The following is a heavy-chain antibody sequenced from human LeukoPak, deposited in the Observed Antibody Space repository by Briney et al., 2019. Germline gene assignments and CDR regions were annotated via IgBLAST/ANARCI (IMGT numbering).Heavy chain of an antibody. CDR3: ARESKPRAAAGLGLWFDP. Sequence: GGSLRLSCAASGFTFSSYGMHWVRQAPGKGLEWVAFIRYDGSNKYYADSVKGRFTISRDNSKNTLYLQMNSLRAEDTAVYYCARESKPRAAAGLGLWFDPWGQGTLVTVSS. V-gene: IGHV3-30*02. CDR1: GFTFSSYG. CDR2: IRYDGSNK. D-gene: IGHD6-13*01. J-gene: IGHJ5*02.